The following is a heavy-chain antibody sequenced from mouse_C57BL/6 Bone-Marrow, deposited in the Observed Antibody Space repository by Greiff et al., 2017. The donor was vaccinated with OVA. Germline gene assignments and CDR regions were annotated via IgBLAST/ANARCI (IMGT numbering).Heavy chain of an antibody. CDR3: ASSGAGSSWYFDV. D-gene: IGHD1-1*01. J-gene: IGHJ1*03. Sequence: EVKLQESGGGLVQPGASLKLSCESNEYEFPSHDMSWVRKTPEKRLELVAAINSDGGSTYYPDTMERRFIISRDNTKKTLYLQMSSLRSEDTALYYCASSGAGSSWYFDVWGTGTTVTVSS. CDR1: EYEFPSHD. CDR2: INSDGGST. V-gene: IGHV5-2*01.